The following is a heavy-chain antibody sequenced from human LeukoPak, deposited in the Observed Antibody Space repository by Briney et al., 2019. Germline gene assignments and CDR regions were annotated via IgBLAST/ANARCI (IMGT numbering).Heavy chain of an antibody. CDR3: ARRGGSGRAFDY. Sequence: SETLSLTCSVSGASISGGTYYWVRIPQPPGKELEWIGSIYYTGSTYDNPSLKSRVTISVDTSKNQFSLKLSSVTAADTAVYYCARRGGSGRAFDYWGQGTLVTVSS. V-gene: IGHV4-39*01. J-gene: IGHJ4*02. CDR2: IYYTGST. CDR1: GASISGGTYY. D-gene: IGHD1-26*01.